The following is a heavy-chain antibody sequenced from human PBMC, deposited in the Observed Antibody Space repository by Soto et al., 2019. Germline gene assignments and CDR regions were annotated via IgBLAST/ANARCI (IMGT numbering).Heavy chain of an antibody. CDR3: AHREGDDYVWGSHKDAFDM. J-gene: IGHJ3*02. V-gene: IGHV2-5*02. D-gene: IGHD3-16*01. Sequence: QITLKESGPTLVKPTQPLTLTCTFSGFSLNTTAVGVGWIRQPPGKALEWLALIYWDGDKRYSPSLKSRPAITKDTSKNQVVLKMTNMDPVDTATYYCAHREGDDYVWGSHKDAFDMWGRGTMVTVSS. CDR2: IYWDGDK. CDR1: GFSLNTTAVG.